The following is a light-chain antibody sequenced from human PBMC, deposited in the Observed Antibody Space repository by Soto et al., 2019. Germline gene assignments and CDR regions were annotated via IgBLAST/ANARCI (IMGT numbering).Light chain of an antibody. CDR1: NSNIESNY. CDR3: ATWDDSLSCWV. J-gene: IGLJ3*02. Sequence: QSVLTQTPSASGTPGQRVTISCSGSNSNIESNYVYWYQQFPRTAPKLLIYNNHQRPSGVPDRLSASKSGTSASLAISGVRSEDEADYYCATWDDSLSCWVFGGGTQLTVL. V-gene: IGLV1-47*02. CDR2: NNH.